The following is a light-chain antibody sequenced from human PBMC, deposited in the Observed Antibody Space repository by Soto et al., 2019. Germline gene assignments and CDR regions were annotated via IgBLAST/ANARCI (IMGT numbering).Light chain of an antibody. Sequence: EIVLTQSPGTLSLSPGERATLSCRASQSVNNNYLAWYQQKPGQAPMLLIYGASSRATGIPDRFSGSGSGTDFTLTISRLEPEDVAVYCCQQYGSSQYTFGQGTKLEIK. J-gene: IGKJ2*01. V-gene: IGKV3-20*01. CDR3: QQYGSSQYT. CDR1: QSVNNNY. CDR2: GAS.